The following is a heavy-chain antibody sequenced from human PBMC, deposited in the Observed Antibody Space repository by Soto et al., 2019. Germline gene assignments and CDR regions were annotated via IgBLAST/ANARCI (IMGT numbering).Heavy chain of an antibody. CDR2: IYYSGST. J-gene: IGHJ6*02. CDR1: GGSISSYY. CDR3: VRDGPPSLGMDV. Sequence: SETLSLTCTVSGGSISSYYWSWIRQPPGKGLEWIGYIYYSGSTNYNPSLKSRVTISVDTSKNQFSLKLSSVTAADTAVYYCVRDGPPSLGMDVWGQGTTVTVSS. V-gene: IGHV4-59*01.